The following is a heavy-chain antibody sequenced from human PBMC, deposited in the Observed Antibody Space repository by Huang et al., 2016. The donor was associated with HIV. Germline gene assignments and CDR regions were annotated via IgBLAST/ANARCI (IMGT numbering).Heavy chain of an antibody. CDR3: ARDQWLGKYFDY. CDR1: GFTFNNYA. V-gene: IGHV3-30*14. CDR2: ISVEGSKK. Sequence: VESGGGVVQPGKSLELSCAASGFTFNNYALYWVRQTPGRGLEWVEHISVEGSKKHYTDAVKGRFTISRDNSKNTQYLQMKNLTTDDTAIYYCARDQWLGKYFDYWGQGTLVTVSS. D-gene: IGHD6-19*01. J-gene: IGHJ4*02.